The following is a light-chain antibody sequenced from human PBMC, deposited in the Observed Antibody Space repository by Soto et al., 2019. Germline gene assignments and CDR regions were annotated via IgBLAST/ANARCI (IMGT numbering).Light chain of an antibody. Sequence: SYELTQTPSLSVAPEKTASITCGGDNIGSQSVHWYQHKPGQAPILVMRYDSDRPSGIPERFSGSNSGNPATLTISRVEAGDEADYYCQVWDSSSDRPVFGGGTKLTVL. J-gene: IGLJ3*02. CDR3: QVWDSSSDRPV. V-gene: IGLV3-21*04. CDR2: YDS. CDR1: NIGSQS.